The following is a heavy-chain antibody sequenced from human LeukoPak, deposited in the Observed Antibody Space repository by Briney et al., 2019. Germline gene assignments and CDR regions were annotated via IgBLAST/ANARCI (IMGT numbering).Heavy chain of an antibody. J-gene: IGHJ3*02. CDR3: ARDYSDTWAFDI. Sequence: PGGSLRLSCAASGFTFSSYSMNWVRQAPGKGLEWVSAISSSSTYMYYADSVKGRFTISRDNAKNSLYLQMNSLRAEDTAVYYCARDYSDTWAFDIWGQGTMVAVSS. CDR1: GFTFSSYS. D-gene: IGHD2-15*01. CDR2: ISSSSTYM. V-gene: IGHV3-21*01.